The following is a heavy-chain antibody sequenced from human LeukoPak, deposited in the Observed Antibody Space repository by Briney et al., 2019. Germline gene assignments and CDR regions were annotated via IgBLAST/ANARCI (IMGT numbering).Heavy chain of an antibody. V-gene: IGHV4-34*01. Sequence: SETLSLTCAVYGGSFSGYYWSWIRQPPGKGLEWIGEINHSGSTNYNPSLKSRVTISVDTSKNQFSLKLSSVTAADTAVYYCARRGPRKRQYYYDSSGYSYFDYWGQGTLVTVSS. CDR1: GGSFSGYY. CDR3: ARRGPRKRQYYYDSSGYSYFDY. J-gene: IGHJ4*02. D-gene: IGHD3-22*01. CDR2: INHSGST.